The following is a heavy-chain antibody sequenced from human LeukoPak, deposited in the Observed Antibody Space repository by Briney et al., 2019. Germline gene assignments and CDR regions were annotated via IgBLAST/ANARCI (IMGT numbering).Heavy chain of an antibody. J-gene: IGHJ4*02. CDR1: GGSISSSSYY. CDR3: ASTYYYDSSGLFGFDY. CDR2: IYYSGST. Sequence: PSETLSLTCTVSGGSISSSSYYWGWIRQPPGKGLEWIGSIYYSGSTYYSPSLKSRVAISVDTSKNQFSLKLSSVTAADTAVYYCASTYYYDSSGLFGFDYWGQGTLVTVSS. V-gene: IGHV4-39*07. D-gene: IGHD3-22*01.